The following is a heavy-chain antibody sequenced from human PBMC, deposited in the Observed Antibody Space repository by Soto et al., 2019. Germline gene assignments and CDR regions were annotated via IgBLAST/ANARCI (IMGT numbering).Heavy chain of an antibody. Sequence: ASVKVSCKASGYTFSSSPLHWVRQAPGQRPEWMGWINTANDDTKYSQKFQDRVTLTRDTSASTAYMEVSSLTPEDTAVYYCARDEGVASGNWGQGTLGTVS. CDR3: ARDEGVASGN. V-gene: IGHV1-3*04. CDR2: INTANDDT. D-gene: IGHD5-12*01. J-gene: IGHJ4*02. CDR1: GYTFSSSP.